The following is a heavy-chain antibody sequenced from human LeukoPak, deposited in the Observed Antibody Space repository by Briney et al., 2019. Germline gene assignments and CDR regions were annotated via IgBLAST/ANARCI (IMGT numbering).Heavy chain of an antibody. J-gene: IGHJ4*02. CDR2: ISSSGSTI. Sequence: GGSLRLSCAASGFTVSSYNMNWVRQAPGKGLEWVSYISSSGSTIYYADSVKGRFTISRDNAKNSLYLQMNSLRAEDTAVYYCARVRGPAARYSGYVGASDYWGQGTLVTVSS. D-gene: IGHD5-12*01. CDR1: GFTVSSYN. V-gene: IGHV3-48*03. CDR3: ARVRGPAARYSGYVGASDY.